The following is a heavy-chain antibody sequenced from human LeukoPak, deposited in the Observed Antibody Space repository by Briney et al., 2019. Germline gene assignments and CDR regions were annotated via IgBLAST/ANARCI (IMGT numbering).Heavy chain of an antibody. J-gene: IGHJ4*02. Sequence: GGSLRLSCAASGFTFSSYALSWVRQAPGKGLEWVSAISGSGGSTYYADSVKGRFTISRDNSKNTLYLQMNSLRPEDTAVYYCAKDHYDSSGYPGHFDYWGQGTLVTVSS. CDR3: AKDHYDSSGYPGHFDY. CDR2: ISGSGGST. D-gene: IGHD3-22*01. V-gene: IGHV3-23*01. CDR1: GFTFSSYA.